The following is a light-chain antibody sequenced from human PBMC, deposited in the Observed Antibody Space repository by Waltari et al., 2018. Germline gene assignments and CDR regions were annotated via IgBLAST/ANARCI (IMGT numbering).Light chain of an antibody. CDR2: YDG. CDR3: QVWDSSSDQQVL. J-gene: IGLJ7*02. V-gene: IGLV3-21*01. CDR1: NFGNKN. Sequence: SYDLTQPPSVSVSPGQTARITCGGDNFGNKNGHWYQQKPPQAPVLVIYYDGERPSGIPERFSASKSGNSATLTISGVEAGDEADYYCQVWDSSSDQQVLFGRGTRLTAL.